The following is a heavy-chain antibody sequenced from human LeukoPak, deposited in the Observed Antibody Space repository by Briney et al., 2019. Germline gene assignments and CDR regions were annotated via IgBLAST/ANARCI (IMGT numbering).Heavy chain of an antibody. CDR2: IRYDGSNK. CDR1: GVTFSNYG. D-gene: IGHD6-6*01. J-gene: IGHJ4*02. Sequence: QTGGSLRLSCAASGVTFSNYGMHWVRQAPGKGLEWVAFIRYDGSNKYYADSVKGRFTISRDNSKNTLYLQMNSLRAEDTAVYYCAKYSSSPPPAPDYFDYWGQGTLVTVSS. CDR3: AKYSSSPPPAPDYFDY. V-gene: IGHV3-30*02.